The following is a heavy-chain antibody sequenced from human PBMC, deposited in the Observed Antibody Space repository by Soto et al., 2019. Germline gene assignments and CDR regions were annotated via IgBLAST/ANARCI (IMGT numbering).Heavy chain of an antibody. CDR1: GFTFTSSA. CDR3: AADVTEIAAPGY. J-gene: IGHJ4*02. D-gene: IGHD6-13*01. CDR2: IVVGSGNT. Sequence: ASVKVSCKASGFTFTSSAVQWVRQARGQRLEWIGWIVVGSGNTNYAQKFQERVTITRDMSTSTAYMELSSLRSEDTAVYYCAADVTEIAAPGYWGQGTLVTVSS. V-gene: IGHV1-58*01.